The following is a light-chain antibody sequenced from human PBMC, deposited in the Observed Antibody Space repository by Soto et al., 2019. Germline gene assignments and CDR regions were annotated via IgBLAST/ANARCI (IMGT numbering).Light chain of an antibody. Sequence: MTQSPATLSVSPGERATLSCRASQSVSSNLAWYQQKPGKAPKLLIYDASSLESGVPSRFSGSGSGTEFTLTISSLQPDDFATYYCQQYMSYSFGQGTKVDIK. CDR3: QQYMSYS. CDR2: DAS. J-gene: IGKJ1*01. V-gene: IGKV1-5*01. CDR1: QSVSSN.